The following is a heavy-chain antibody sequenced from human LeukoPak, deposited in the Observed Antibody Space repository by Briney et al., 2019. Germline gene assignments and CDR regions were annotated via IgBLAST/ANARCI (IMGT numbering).Heavy chain of an antibody. J-gene: IGHJ4*02. Sequence: SETLSLTCTVSGGSISSSSYYWGWIRQPPGKGLEWIGSIYYSGSTYYNPSLKSRVTISVDTSKNQFSLKLSSVTAADTAVYYCARRPLSLYSSGWYPDYWGQGTLVTVSS. CDR1: GGSISSSSYY. CDR3: ARRPLSLYSSGWYPDY. CDR2: IYYSGST. V-gene: IGHV4-39*01. D-gene: IGHD6-19*01.